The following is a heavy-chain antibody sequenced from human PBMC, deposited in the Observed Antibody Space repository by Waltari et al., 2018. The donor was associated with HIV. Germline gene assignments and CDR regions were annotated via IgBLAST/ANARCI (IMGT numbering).Heavy chain of an antibody. CDR1: GFTFGNYG. CDR2: ISFDGSNS. J-gene: IGHJ4*02. CDR3: VKGQPWSTYGLFDH. D-gene: IGHD3-3*01. Sequence: QVQLVESGGGVVQPGRSLRLSCAVSGFTFGNYGMHWVRQAPGKGLEWVSLISFDGSNSYYVGSVKGRFTISRDNTKNTLYLEMNSVRPEDMAMYYCVKGQPWSTYGLFDHWGQGTLVTVSS. V-gene: IGHV3-30*18.